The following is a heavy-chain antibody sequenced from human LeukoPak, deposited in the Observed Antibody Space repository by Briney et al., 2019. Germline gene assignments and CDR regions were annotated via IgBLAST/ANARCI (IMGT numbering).Heavy chain of an antibody. CDR2: IDPSDSYT. CDR3: ASPLSGLRGYGMDV. CDR1: GYIFTSYW. J-gene: IGHJ6*04. D-gene: IGHD2-15*01. V-gene: IGHV5-10-1*01. Sequence: GESLKTSLKGSGYIFTSYWISWGRQMPGPGLGCVGRIDPSDSYTNYSPSFQGHVTISADKSISTAYLQWSSLKASDTAMYYCASPLSGLRGYGMDVWGKGTTVTVSS.